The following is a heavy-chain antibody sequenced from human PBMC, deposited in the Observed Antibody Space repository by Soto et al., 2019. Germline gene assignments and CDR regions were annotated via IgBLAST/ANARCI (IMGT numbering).Heavy chain of an antibody. CDR3: AREYSSSTPLLDY. CDR1: GYTFTDYA. V-gene: IGHV1-3*01. J-gene: IGHJ4*02. D-gene: IGHD6-13*01. CDR2: INGGNGNT. Sequence: QVQLVQSGGEVKKPGASVKVSCKPSGYTFTDYAMHWVRQAPGQRLERMAWINGGNGNTKYSQKFQGRVTITRDTSASTAYMELSSLRSEDTAMYYCAREYSSSTPLLDYWGQGTLVTVSS.